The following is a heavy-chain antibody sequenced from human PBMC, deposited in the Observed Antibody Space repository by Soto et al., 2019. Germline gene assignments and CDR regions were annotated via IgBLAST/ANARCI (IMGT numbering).Heavy chain of an antibody. CDR3: AGGGVRGVITRTRDYYGMDV. D-gene: IGHD3-10*01. V-gene: IGHV5-51*01. CDR2: IYPGDSDT. J-gene: IGHJ6*02. Sequence: YWSWIRQPPGKGLEWMGIIYPGDSDTRYSPSFQGQVTISADKSISTAYLQWSSLKASDTAMYYCAGGGVRGVITRTRDYYGMDVWGQGTTVTVSS. CDR1: YW.